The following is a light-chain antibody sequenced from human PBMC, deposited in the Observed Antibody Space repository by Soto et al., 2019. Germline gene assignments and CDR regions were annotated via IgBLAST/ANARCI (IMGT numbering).Light chain of an antibody. J-gene: IGKJ1*01. CDR1: QTISSW. CDR3: QQYNSSWT. CDR2: DAS. Sequence: DIQLPQSPCFLSASVGDRVTIPCRASQTISSWLAWYQQKPGKAPKLLIYDASTLESGVPSRFSGRGSGTEFTLTISSLKPDDFATYYCQQYNSSWTFGQGTKVDIK. V-gene: IGKV1-5*01.